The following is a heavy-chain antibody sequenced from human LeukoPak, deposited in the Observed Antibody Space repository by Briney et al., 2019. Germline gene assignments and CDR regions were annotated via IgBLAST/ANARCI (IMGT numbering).Heavy chain of an antibody. CDR3: ARGYFAVGAFDI. D-gene: IGHD3-3*01. Sequence: GGSLRLSCAASGFTFSSYAMSWVRQAPGKGLEWVSAISGSGGSTYYADSVKGRFTISRDNSKNTLYLQLNSLRAEDTAVYYCARGYFAVGAFDIWGQGTMVTVSS. J-gene: IGHJ3*02. CDR1: GFTFSSYA. CDR2: ISGSGGST. V-gene: IGHV3-23*01.